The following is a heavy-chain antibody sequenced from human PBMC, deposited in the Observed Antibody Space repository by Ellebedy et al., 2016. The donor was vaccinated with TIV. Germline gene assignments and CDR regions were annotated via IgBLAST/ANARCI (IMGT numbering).Heavy chain of an antibody. J-gene: IGHJ4*02. D-gene: IGHD3-22*01. V-gene: IGHV1-18*01. CDR2: ITTFNGDT. CDR3: ARVGSNYIDSTGYPHFNN. CDR1: GYIFTSYG. Sequence: ASVKVSCKTSGYIFTSYGISWVRQAPGQGLEWLGWITTFNGDTIYAHDFQDRLTLTADSSTNTASLELRGLRSADTAIYYCARVGSNYIDSTGYPHFNNWGQGTLVTVSS.